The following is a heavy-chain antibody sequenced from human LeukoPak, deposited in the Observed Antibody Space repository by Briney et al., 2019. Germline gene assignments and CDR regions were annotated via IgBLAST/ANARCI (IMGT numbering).Heavy chain of an antibody. CDR3: ARLYYDFWSGHRRCDY. Sequence: SETLSLTCTVSGGSISSSSYYWGWIRQPPGKGLEWIGSIYYSGSTYYNPSLKSRVTISVDTSKNQFSLKLSSVTAADTAVYYCARLYYDFWSGHRRCDYWGQGTLVTVSS. CDR1: GGSISSSSYY. CDR2: IYYSGST. J-gene: IGHJ4*02. D-gene: IGHD3-3*01. V-gene: IGHV4-39*01.